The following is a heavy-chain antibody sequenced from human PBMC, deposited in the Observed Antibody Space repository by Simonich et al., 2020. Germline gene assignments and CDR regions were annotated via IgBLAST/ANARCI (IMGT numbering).Heavy chain of an antibody. CDR3: ARARYCSSTSCYNWFDP. D-gene: IGHD2-2*01. CDR1: GYTFSSYD. CDR2: VNPNSGKT. V-gene: IGHV1-8*03. J-gene: IGHJ5*02. Sequence: QVQLVQSGAEVKKPGASVKVSCKASGYTFSSYDINWVRQATGQGLEGIGWVNPNSGKTDYAQKLQGRGTITRNTSISTAYMELSSLRSEDTAGYYCARARYCSSTSCYNWFDPWGQGTLVTVSS.